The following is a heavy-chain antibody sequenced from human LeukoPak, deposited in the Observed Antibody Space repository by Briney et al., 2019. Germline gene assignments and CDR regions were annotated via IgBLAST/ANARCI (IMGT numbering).Heavy chain of an antibody. J-gene: IGHJ4*02. D-gene: IGHD5-18*01. V-gene: IGHV3-74*01. CDR3: ARDRGHTAMVDY. CDR1: GFAFSSYW. CDR2: INSDGSST. Sequence: PGGSLRLSCAASGFAFSSYWMHWVRQAPGKGLVWVSRINSDGSSTSYADSVKGRFTISRDNAKNTLYLQMNSLRAEDTAVYYCARDRGHTAMVDYWGQGTLVTVSS.